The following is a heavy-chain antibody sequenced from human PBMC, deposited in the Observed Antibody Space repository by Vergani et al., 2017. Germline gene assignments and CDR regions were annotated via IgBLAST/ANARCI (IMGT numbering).Heavy chain of an antibody. CDR2: VYTSGST. V-gene: IGHV4-61*02. J-gene: IGHJ6*02. D-gene: IGHD3-10*01. CDR1: GGSISSRTSY. CDR3: ARGRRGGVVRGVMDYGMDV. Sequence: QVQLQESGPGLVKPSQTLSLTCTVSGGSISSRTSYWSWIRQPAGKGLEWIGRVYTSGSTNYNPSLKSRVTMSVDTSKNQFSLKLSSVTAADTAVYYCARGRRGGVVRGVMDYGMDVWGQGTTVTVSS.